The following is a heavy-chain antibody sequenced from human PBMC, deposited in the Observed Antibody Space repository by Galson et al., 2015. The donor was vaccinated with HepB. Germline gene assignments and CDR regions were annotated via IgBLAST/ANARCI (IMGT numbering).Heavy chain of an antibody. CDR1: GYSFTSYW. D-gene: IGHD6-19*01. J-gene: IGHJ6*02. V-gene: IGHV5-10-1*01. Sequence: QSGAEVKKPGESLRISCKAPGYSFTSYWINWVRQMPGKGLEWMGKIDPTDSYTYYSPSFEGHVTISVDKSLSTAYLHWRGMKASDTAMYFCARPLLRLGYGMDVWGQGTMVTVSS. CDR2: IDPTDSYT. CDR3: ARPLLRLGYGMDV.